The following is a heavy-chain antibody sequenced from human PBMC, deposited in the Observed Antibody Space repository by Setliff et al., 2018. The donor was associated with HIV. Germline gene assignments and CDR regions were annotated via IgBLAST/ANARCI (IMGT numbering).Heavy chain of an antibody. D-gene: IGHD3-10*01. CDR1: GFTFGHYV. CDR2: INQYGSEK. J-gene: IGHJ4*02. V-gene: IGHV3-7*01. Sequence: GGSLRLSCTASGFTFGHYVMSWVRQAPGKGLEWVANINQYGSEKYYVDSVKGRFTISRDNAKKSLDLQMNSLRVDDTAVYYCARPGRSNYWDSFDYWGQGILVTVSS. CDR3: ARPGRSNYWDSFDY.